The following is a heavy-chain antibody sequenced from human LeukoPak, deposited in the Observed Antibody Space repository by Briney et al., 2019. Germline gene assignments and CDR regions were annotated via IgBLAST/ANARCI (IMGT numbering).Heavy chain of an antibody. CDR1: GYTFTSYG. V-gene: IGHV1-18*01. J-gene: IGHJ4*02. CDR3: ARGTYDILTGPPHPFDY. Sequence: ASVKVSCKASGYTFTSYGISWVRQAPGQGLEWMGWISAYNGNTNYAQKLQGRVTMTTDTSTSTAYMELRSLRSEDTAVYYCARGTYDILTGPPHPFDYWGQGTLVTVSS. D-gene: IGHD3-9*01. CDR2: ISAYNGNT.